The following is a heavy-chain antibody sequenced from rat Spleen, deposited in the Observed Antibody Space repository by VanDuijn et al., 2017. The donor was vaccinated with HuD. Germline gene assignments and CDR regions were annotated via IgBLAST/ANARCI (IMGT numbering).Heavy chain of an antibody. J-gene: IGHJ3*01. CDR1: GITFNNFW. V-gene: IGHV5-31*01. CDR3: TTVLQGRGFAY. Sequence: EVQLVESGGGLVQPGRSLKLSCVASGITFNNFWMSWIRQAPGKGLEWIASITHTDYNTYYADSVKGRFTISRDNTKSTLYLQMNSLRAEDTATYYCTTVLQGRGFAYWGQGTLVTVSS. D-gene: IGHD1-1*01. CDR2: ITHTDYNT.